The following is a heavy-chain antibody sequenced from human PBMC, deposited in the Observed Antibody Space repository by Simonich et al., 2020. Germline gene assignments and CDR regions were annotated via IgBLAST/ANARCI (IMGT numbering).Heavy chain of an antibody. V-gene: IGHV1-2*02. D-gene: IGHD5-12*01. CDR3: ASSKLATIDY. Sequence: QVQLVQTGAKVKKPGASVKVSCKASGYTFTGDYMHWVRQAPGQGLEWMGWINPKRGGTNYAQKFQGRVTMTRDTSISTAYMELSRLRSDDTAVYYCASSKLATIDYWGQGTLVTVSS. J-gene: IGHJ4*02. CDR1: GYTFTGDY. CDR2: INPKRGGT.